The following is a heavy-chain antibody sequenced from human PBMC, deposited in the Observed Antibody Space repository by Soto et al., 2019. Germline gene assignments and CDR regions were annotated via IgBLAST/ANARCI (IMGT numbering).Heavy chain of an antibody. Sequence: EVQILESGGGLVQPGGSLRLSCAASGFTFSSYAMYWVRQAPGKGLAWVSGISDSGTGTYYADSVKGRFTISRDNSKNTLYLQMTSLRAEDTDVYYCAKDHTVVIRDAFDIWGQGTMVNVS. CDR1: GFTFSSYA. D-gene: IGHD3-22*01. CDR2: ISDSGTGT. J-gene: IGHJ3*02. V-gene: IGHV3-23*01. CDR3: AKDHTVVIRDAFDI.